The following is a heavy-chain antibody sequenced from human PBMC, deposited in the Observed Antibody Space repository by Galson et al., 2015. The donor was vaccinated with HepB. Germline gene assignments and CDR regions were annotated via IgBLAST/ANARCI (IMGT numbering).Heavy chain of an antibody. CDR1: GYTLTNYG. V-gene: IGHV1-3*01. J-gene: IGHJ4*02. D-gene: IGHD3-9*01. CDR2: INAGKGNT. Sequence: SVKVSCKASGYTLTNYGMHWVRQAPGQRLEWMGWINAGKGNTKFSQRFQGRVTMTRDTSANTAYMELSSLRSEDTAVYYCAREVYDIVTGYYNDYWGQGTLVTVSS. CDR3: AREVYDIVTGYYNDY.